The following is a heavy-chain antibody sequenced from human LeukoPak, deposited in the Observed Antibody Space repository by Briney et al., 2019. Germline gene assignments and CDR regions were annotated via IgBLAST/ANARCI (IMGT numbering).Heavy chain of an antibody. D-gene: IGHD4-23*01. CDR1: GFTFSSYW. CDR3: ARGGMDTTVAAFDI. V-gene: IGHV3-74*01. Sequence: GGSLRLSCAASGFTFSSYWMHWVRQAPGKGLVWVSRINTDGSSTSYADSVKGRFTISRDNAKNTLYLQMNSLRAEDTAVYYCARGGMDTTVAAFDIWGQGTMVTVSS. J-gene: IGHJ3*02. CDR2: INTDGSST.